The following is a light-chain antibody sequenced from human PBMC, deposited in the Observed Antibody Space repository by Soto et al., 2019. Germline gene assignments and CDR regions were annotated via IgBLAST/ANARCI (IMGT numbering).Light chain of an antibody. CDR1: SSDVGSHNL. CDR2: EAS. V-gene: IGLV2-23*01. J-gene: IGLJ1*01. CDR3: CSNDAGSTDV. Sequence: QSALTQPASVSGSPGQSITISCTGTSSDVGSHNLVSWYQQFPGKAPKLIIFEASKRPSGVSNRFSGSKSGSTASLTISGLQAEDEADYYCCSNDAGSTDVFGSGTKVTVL.